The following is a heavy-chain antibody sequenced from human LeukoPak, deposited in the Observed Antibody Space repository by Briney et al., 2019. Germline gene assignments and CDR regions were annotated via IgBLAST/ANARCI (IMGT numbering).Heavy chain of an antibody. CDR1: GCTFSSYG. Sequence: GGSLRLSRAACGCTFSSYGIHWVRQAPGTGLEWVAFIRYVGSNTYYAHSVQGRFTFSRDNSMNTLYLQMNSLRAEDTAVYYCAKPRSLNMVGGAVDYWGQGTLVTVSS. D-gene: IGHD2-15*01. V-gene: IGHV3-30*02. J-gene: IGHJ4*02. CDR2: IRYVGSNT. CDR3: AKPRSLNMVGGAVDY.